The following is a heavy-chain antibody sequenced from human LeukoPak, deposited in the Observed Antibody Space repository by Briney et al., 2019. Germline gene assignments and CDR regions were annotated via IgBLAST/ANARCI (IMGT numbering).Heavy chain of an antibody. V-gene: IGHV6-1*01. Sequence: SQTLSLTCAISGDSVSSNSAAWNWLRQSPSRGLEWLGRTYYRSKWYNDYAVSVKSRITINPDTSKNQFSLQLNSVTPEDTAVYYCARGYPGSYETLDYWGQGTLVTVSS. J-gene: IGHJ4*02. CDR1: GDSVSSNSAA. D-gene: IGHD1-26*01. CDR3: ARGYPGSYETLDY. CDR2: TYYRSKWYN.